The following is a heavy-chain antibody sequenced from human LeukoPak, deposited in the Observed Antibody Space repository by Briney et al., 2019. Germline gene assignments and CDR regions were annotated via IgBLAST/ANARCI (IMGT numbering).Heavy chain of an antibody. D-gene: IGHD5-18*01. CDR1: GGSISSSGYY. CDR2: INHSGST. Sequence: SETLSLTCTVSGGSISSSGYYWSWIRQPPGKGLEWIGEINHSGSTNYNPSLKSRVTISVDTSKNQFSLKLSSVTAADTAVYYCARVKIRGTAMVRRGPPRYMDVWGQGTTVTVSS. CDR3: ARVKIRGTAMVRRGPPRYMDV. V-gene: IGHV4-39*07. J-gene: IGHJ6*02.